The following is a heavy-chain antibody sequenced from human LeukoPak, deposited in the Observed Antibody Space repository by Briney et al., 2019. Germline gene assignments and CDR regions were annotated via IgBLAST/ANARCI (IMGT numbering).Heavy chain of an antibody. J-gene: IGHJ6*03. V-gene: IGHV4-34*01. CDR1: GGSFSGYY. Sequence: SETLSLTCAVYGGSFSGYYWSWIRQPPGKGLEWIGEINHSGSTNYNPSLKSRVTISVDTSKNQFSLKLSSVTAADTAVYYCARQWLVNVGDHPWYMDVWGKGTTVTVSS. CDR3: ARQWLVNVGDHPWYMDV. CDR2: INHSGST. D-gene: IGHD6-19*01.